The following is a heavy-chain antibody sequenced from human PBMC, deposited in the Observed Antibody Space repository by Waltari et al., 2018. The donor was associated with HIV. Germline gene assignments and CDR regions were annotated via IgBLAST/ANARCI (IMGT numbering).Heavy chain of an antibody. Sequence: QLQLQESGPGLVKPSETLSLTCTVSGGSISSSSYYWGWIRQPPGKGLEWIGSIYYSGSTYYNPSLKSRVTISVDTSKNQFSLKLSSVTAADTAVYYCARRDGSGSKPLYGMDVWGQGTTVTVSS. CDR3: ARRDGSGSKPLYGMDV. CDR1: GGSISSSSYY. J-gene: IGHJ6*02. CDR2: IYYSGST. V-gene: IGHV4-39*01. D-gene: IGHD3-10*01.